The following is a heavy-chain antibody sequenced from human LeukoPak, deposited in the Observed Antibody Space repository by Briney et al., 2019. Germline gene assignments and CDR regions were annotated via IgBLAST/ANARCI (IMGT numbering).Heavy chain of an antibody. CDR2: IYSGGST. V-gene: IGHV3-53*01. J-gene: IGHJ4*02. CDR3: AKSRPYCSSTSCYGGDDY. D-gene: IGHD2-2*01. CDR1: GFTVSSNY. Sequence: GGSLRLSCAASGFTVSSNYMSWVRQAPGKGLEWVSVIYSGGSTYYADSVKGRFTISRDNSKNTLYLQMNNLRAEDTAVYYCAKSRPYCSSTSCYGGDDYWGQGTLVTVST.